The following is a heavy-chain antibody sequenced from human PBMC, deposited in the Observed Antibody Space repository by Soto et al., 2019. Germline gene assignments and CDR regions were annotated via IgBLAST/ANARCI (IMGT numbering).Heavy chain of an antibody. CDR2: IYYSGST. J-gene: IGHJ4*02. Sequence: PWETLSLTCTVSGGSISSYYWSWIRQPPGKGLEWIGYIYYSGSTNYNPSLKSRVTISVDTSKNQFSLKLSSVTAADTAVYYCARDKFGGSYGSFDYWGQGTLVTVSS. D-gene: IGHD2-15*01. CDR3: ARDKFGGSYGSFDY. V-gene: IGHV4-59*01. CDR1: GGSISSYY.